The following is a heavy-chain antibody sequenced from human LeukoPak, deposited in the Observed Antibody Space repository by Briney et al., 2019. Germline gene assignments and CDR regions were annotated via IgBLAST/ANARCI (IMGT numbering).Heavy chain of an antibody. CDR2: INPNSGGT. CDR1: GYTFTGYY. D-gene: IGHD3-3*01. CDR3: ARGLLPPLTIFGSVTPYYYMDV. V-gene: IGHV1-2*02. Sequence: ASVKVSCKASGYTFTGYYMHWVRQAPGQGLEWMGWINPNSGGTNYAQKFQGRVTITTDESTSTAYMELSSLRSEDTAVYYCARGLLPPLTIFGSVTPYYYMDVWGKGTTVTVSS. J-gene: IGHJ6*03.